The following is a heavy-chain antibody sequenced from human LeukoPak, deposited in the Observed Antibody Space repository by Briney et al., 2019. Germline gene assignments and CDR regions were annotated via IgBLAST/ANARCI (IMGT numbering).Heavy chain of an antibody. CDR3: ARANPPFSYYDFWSGHPPPFDP. CDR2: INHSGST. V-gene: IGHV4-34*01. CDR1: GGSFSGYY. J-gene: IGHJ5*02. Sequence: PSETLSLTCAVYGGSFSGYYWSWIRQPPGKGLEWIGEINHSGSTNYNPSLKSRVTISVDTSENQFSLKLSSVTAADTAVYYCARANPPFSYYDFWSGHPPPFDPWGQGTLVTVSS. D-gene: IGHD3-3*01.